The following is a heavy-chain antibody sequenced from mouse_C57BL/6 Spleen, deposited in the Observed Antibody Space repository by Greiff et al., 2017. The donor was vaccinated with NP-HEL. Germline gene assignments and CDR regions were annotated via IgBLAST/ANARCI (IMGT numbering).Heavy chain of an antibody. CDR2: IYPGDGDT. D-gene: IGHD1-1*01. V-gene: IGHV1-82*01. CDR3: ASGTTVVDWYFDV. J-gene: IGHJ1*03. CDR1: GYAFSSSW. Sequence: VQLQQSGPELVKPGASVKISCKASGYAFSSSWMNWVKQRPGKGLEWIGRIYPGDGDTNYNGKFKGKATLTADKSSSTAYMQLSSLTSEDSAVYFCASGTTVVDWYFDVWGTGTTVTVSS.